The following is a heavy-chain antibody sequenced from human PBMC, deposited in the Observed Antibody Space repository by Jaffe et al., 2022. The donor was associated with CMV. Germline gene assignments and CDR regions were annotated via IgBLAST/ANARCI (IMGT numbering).Heavy chain of an antibody. CDR3: ARLRGVISGGIDAFDI. CDR1: GFTFSSYW. J-gene: IGHJ3*02. D-gene: IGHD3-10*01. V-gene: IGHV3-7*03. Sequence: EVQLVESGGGLVQPGGSLRLSCAASGFTFSSYWMSWVRQAPGKGLEWVANIKQDGSEKYYVDSVKGRFTISRDNAKNSLYLQMNSLRAEDTAVYYCARLRGVISGGIDAFDIWGQGTMVTVSS. CDR2: IKQDGSEK.